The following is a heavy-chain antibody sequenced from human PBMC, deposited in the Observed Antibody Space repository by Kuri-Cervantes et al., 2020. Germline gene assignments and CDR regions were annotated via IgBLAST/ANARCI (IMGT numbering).Heavy chain of an antibody. CDR3: ARENDYVWGSCDY. V-gene: IGHV3-30*03. D-gene: IGHD3-16*01. Sequence: GESLKISCAASGFTFSSYGMHWVRQAPGKGLEWVAVISYDGSNKYYADSVKGRFTISRDNSKNTLYLQMNSLRAEDTAVYYCARENDYVWGSCDYWGQGTMVTVSS. CDR2: ISYDGSNK. J-gene: IGHJ4*02. CDR1: GFTFSSYG.